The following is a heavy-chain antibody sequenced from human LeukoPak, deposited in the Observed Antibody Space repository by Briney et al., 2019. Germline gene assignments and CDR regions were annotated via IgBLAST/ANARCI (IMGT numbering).Heavy chain of an antibody. J-gene: IGHJ3*02. CDR2: INWNGENI. CDR3: ARSWRVSRYDPWSGYFDASDI. CDR1: GFTFDDYA. V-gene: IGHV3-20*04. D-gene: IGHD3-3*01. Sequence: PGGSLRLSCAASGFTFDDYAMSWVRQAPGNGLEWVSGINWNGENIGYADSVKGRFTISRDNAKNSLYLQMNSLRAEDSALYYCARSWRVSRYDPWSGYFDASDIWGQGTMVTVSS.